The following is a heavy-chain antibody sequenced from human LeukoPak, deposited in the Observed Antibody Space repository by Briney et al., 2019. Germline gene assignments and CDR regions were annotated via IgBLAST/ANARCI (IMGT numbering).Heavy chain of an antibody. CDR2: IWYDGSNK. CDR3: ARGHSGSSGWYRSLYYFDY. Sequence: SGGSLRLSCAASGFTFSSYGMHWVRQAPGKGLEWVAVIWYDGSNKYYADSVKGRFTISRDNSKNTLYLQMNSLRAEDTAVYYCARGHSGSSGWYRSLYYFDYWGQGTLVTVSS. V-gene: IGHV3-33*01. J-gene: IGHJ4*02. CDR1: GFTFSSYG. D-gene: IGHD6-19*01.